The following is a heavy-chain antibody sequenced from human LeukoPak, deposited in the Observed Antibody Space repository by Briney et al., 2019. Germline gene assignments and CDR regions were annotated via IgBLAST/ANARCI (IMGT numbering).Heavy chain of an antibody. Sequence: ASVKVSCKASGYTFTSYDINWVRQATGQGLEWMGWMNPNSGNTGYAQKFQGRVTITRNTSISTAYMELSSLRSEDTAVYYCARKANMEDYYYMDVWGKGTTVTVSS. CDR2: MNPNSGNT. V-gene: IGHV1-8*03. J-gene: IGHJ6*03. D-gene: IGHD1-1*01. CDR3: ARKANMEDYYYMDV. CDR1: GYTFTSYD.